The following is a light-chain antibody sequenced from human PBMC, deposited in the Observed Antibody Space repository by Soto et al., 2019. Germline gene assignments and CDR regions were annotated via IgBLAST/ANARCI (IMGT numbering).Light chain of an antibody. CDR3: QQSYTTPFT. Sequence: DIQMTQSPSSLSASVGDRVTITCRASQSISSYLNWYQQKPGKAPQLLIYAASSLQSGVPSRFSGSGSGTDFTLTSGSLQPEDFATYSCQQSYTTPFTFGGGTKVEIK. V-gene: IGKV1-39*01. J-gene: IGKJ4*01. CDR1: QSISSY. CDR2: AAS.